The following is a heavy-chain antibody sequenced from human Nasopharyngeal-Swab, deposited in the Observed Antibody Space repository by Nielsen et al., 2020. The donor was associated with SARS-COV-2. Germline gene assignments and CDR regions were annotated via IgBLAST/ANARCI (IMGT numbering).Heavy chain of an antibody. Sequence: VRQAPGKGLEWVSVIYSGGSTYYADSVKGRFTISRHNSKNTLYLQMNSLRAEDTAVHYCARVRRVAAAGDPARVGGISAPRPSHYYYMDVWGKGTTVTVSS. CDR2: IYSGGST. J-gene: IGHJ6*03. D-gene: IGHD6-13*01. CDR3: ARVRRVAAAGDPARVGGISAPRPSHYYYMDV. V-gene: IGHV3-53*04.